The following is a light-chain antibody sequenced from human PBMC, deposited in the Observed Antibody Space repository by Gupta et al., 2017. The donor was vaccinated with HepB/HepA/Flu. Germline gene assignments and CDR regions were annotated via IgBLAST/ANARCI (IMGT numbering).Light chain of an antibody. V-gene: IGKV2-30*01. Sequence: EVVMTQSPLSLPVTLGQPASISCRSSQSLGYSDANTYLNWFQQRPGQSPRRLIYKVSNRDSGVPDRFSGSGSGTDFTLKISRVEAEDVGVYYCMQSIYWPPTFGGGTKVEIK. CDR3: MQSIYWPPT. CDR1: QSLGYSDANTY. J-gene: IGKJ4*01. CDR2: KVS.